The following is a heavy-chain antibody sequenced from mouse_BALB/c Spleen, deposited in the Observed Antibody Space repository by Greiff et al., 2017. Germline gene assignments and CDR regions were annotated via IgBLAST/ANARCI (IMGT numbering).Heavy chain of an antibody. J-gene: IGHJ4*01. CDR3: TRDGGTTDYYAMDY. CDR2: ISSGGSYT. D-gene: IGHD2-14*01. V-gene: IGHV5-6-4*01. CDR1: GFTFSSYT. Sequence: EVKLMESGGGLVKPGGSLKLSCAASGFTFSSYTMSWVRQTPEKRLEWVATISSGGSYTYYPDSVKGRFTISRDNAKNTLYLQMSSLKSEDTAMYYCTRDGGTTDYYAMDYWGQGTSVTVSS.